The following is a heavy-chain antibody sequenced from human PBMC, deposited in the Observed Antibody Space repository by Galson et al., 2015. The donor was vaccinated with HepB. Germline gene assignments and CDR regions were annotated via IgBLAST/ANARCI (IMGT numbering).Heavy chain of an antibody. CDR2: INAGNGNT. Sequence: SVKVSCKASGYTFTSYAMHWVRQAPGQRLEWMGWINAGNGNTKYSQKFQGRVTITRDTSASTAYMELSSLRSEDTAVYYCARDLSGSYYIDFDYWGQGTLVTVSS. CDR3: ARDLSGSYYIDFDY. CDR1: GYTFTSYA. V-gene: IGHV1-3*01. J-gene: IGHJ4*02. D-gene: IGHD1-26*01.